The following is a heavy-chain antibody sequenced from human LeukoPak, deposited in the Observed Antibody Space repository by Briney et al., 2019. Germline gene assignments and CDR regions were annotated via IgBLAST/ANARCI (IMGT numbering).Heavy chain of an antibody. J-gene: IGHJ6*02. D-gene: IGHD2-15*01. V-gene: IGHV3-9*01. CDR1: GFTFDDYA. CDR3: ARGFGGFYYGMDV. CDR2: ISWNSGSI. Sequence: GGSLRLSCAASGFTFDDYAMPWVRQAPGKGLEWVSGISWNSGSIGYADSVKGRFTISRDNAKNSLYLQMNSLRAEDTALYYCARGFGGFYYGMDVWGQGTTVTVSS.